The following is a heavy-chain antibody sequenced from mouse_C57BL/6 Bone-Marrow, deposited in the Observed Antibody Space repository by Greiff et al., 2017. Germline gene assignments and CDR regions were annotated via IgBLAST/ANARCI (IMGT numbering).Heavy chain of an antibody. Sequence: VQGVESGPGLVAPSQSLSITCTVSGFSLTRYGVHWVRQPPGKGLEWLVVIWSDGSTTYNSASKSRLSISKDNSKSQVFLKMNSLQTDDTAMYYCARHSVGNYLYAMDYWGQGTSVTVSS. V-gene: IGHV2-6-1*01. CDR2: IWSDGST. J-gene: IGHJ4*01. CDR1: GFSLTRYG. D-gene: IGHD2-1*01. CDR3: ARHSVGNYLYAMDY.